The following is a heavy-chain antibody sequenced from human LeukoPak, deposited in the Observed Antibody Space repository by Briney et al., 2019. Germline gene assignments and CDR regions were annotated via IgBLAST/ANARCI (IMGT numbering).Heavy chain of an antibody. V-gene: IGHV3-30*02. Sequence: GGSLRLSCAASGFTFSSYGMHWVRQAPGKGLEGVAFIRYDGSNKYYADSVKGRFTISRDNSKNTLYLQMNSLRAEDTAVYYCAKDRGVTTDYYYMDVWGKGTTVTVSS. CDR2: IRYDGSNK. J-gene: IGHJ6*03. D-gene: IGHD2-21*02. CDR1: GFTFSSYG. CDR3: AKDRGVTTDYYYMDV.